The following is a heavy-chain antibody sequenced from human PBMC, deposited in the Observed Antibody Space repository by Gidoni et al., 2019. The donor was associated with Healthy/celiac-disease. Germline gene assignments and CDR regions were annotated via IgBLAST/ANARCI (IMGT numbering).Heavy chain of an antibody. CDR3: ARQSGEFDY. V-gene: IGHV4-59*08. J-gene: IGHJ4*02. CDR2: IYYSGST. Sequence: QVQLQESGPGLVKPSETLSLTCTVSGGSISSYYWSWIRQPPGKGLEWIGYIYYSGSTNYNPSLKSRVTISVDTSKNQFSLKLSSVTAADTAVYYCARQSGEFDYWGQGTLVTVSS. CDR1: GGSISSYY. D-gene: IGHD3-10*01.